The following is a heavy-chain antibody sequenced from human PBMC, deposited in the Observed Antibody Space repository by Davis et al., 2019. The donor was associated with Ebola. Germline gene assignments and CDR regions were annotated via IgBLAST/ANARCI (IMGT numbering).Heavy chain of an antibody. CDR2: IKGGNGDT. J-gene: IGHJ4*02. V-gene: IGHV1-3*01. Sequence: ASVQVSCKSSGYTFPLYAVQWVRQAPGQRLEWMGWIKGGNGDTQYSHKFQGRVTITRDTSASTAYMELSSLRSEDTAVYYCARGILTGTTDFDYWGQGALVTVSS. D-gene: IGHD1-7*01. CDR3: ARGILTGTTDFDY. CDR1: GYTFPLYA.